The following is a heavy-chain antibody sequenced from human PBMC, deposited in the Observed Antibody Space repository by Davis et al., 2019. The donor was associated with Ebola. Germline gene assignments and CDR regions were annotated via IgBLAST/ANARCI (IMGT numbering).Heavy chain of an antibody. Sequence: ASAQVSCKASGHTFTGYYMHWVRQAPRQGLEWMGRINPNSGGTNYAQRFQGRVTMTRDTSISTAYMGLSRLTSDDTAVYYCASGTTVTTGFDNWGQGTLVTVSS. V-gene: IGHV1-2*06. CDR1: GHTFTGYY. D-gene: IGHD4-17*01. CDR2: INPNSGGT. CDR3: ASGTTVTTGFDN. J-gene: IGHJ4*02.